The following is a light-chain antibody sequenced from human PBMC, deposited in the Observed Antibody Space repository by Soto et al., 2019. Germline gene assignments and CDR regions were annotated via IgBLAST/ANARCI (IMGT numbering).Light chain of an antibody. CDR1: SSDVGTYNV. J-gene: IGLJ2*01. Sequence: QSALTQPASVSGSPGQSITISCTGTSSDVGTYNVVSWYQQHPGKAPKLIIYEGSKRPSGVSNRFSGSKSANTASLTISGLQAEDEADYYCCSYAGSGTFVVFGGGTKLTVL. CDR3: CSYAGSGTFVV. V-gene: IGLV2-23*03. CDR2: EGS.